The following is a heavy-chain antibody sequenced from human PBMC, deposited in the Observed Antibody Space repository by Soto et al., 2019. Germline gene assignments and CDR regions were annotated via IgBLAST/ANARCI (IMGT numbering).Heavy chain of an antibody. Sequence: SETLSLTCTVSGGSISSYYWSWIRQPPGKGLEWIGYIYNIGSTDYNPSLKSRVTISVDTSKNQFSLKLSSVTAADTAIYYCARARQYYDCEFDPWGQGTLVTVSS. CDR2: IYNIGST. D-gene: IGHD3-22*01. CDR1: GGSISSYY. V-gene: IGHV4-59*08. CDR3: ARARQYYDCEFDP. J-gene: IGHJ5*02.